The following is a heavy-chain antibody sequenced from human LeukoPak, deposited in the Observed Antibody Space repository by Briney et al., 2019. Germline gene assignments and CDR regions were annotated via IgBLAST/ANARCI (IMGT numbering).Heavy chain of an antibody. V-gene: IGHV1-18*04. D-gene: IGHD2-2*02. J-gene: IGHJ4*02. Sequence: ASVKVSCKASGYIFTNFYMHWVRQAPGQGLEWMGWISAYNGNTNYEQKLQGRVTMTTDTSTSTAYMELRSLRSDDTAVYYGARGGGYGCSSTSCYTGDYWGQGTLVTVSS. CDR2: ISAYNGNT. CDR3: ARGGGYGCSSTSCYTGDY. CDR1: GYIFTNFY.